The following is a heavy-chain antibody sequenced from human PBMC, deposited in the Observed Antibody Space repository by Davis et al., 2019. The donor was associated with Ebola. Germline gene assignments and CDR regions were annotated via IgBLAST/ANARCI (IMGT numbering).Heavy chain of an antibody. CDR2: INPNSGGT. V-gene: IGHV1-2*04. J-gene: IGHJ4*02. CDR1: GYTFTGYY. D-gene: IGHD4-17*01. Sequence: ASVNVSCTASGYTFTGYYMHWVRQAPGQGLEWMGWINPNSGGTNYAQKFQGWVTMTRDTSISTAYMELSRLRSDDTAVYYCARVGTVTTTFDYWGQGTLVTVSS. CDR3: ARVGTVTTTFDY.